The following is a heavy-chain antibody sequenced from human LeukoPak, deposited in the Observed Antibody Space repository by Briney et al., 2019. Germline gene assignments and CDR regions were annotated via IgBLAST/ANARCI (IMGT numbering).Heavy chain of an antibody. J-gene: IGHJ6*03. Sequence: PSETLSLTCTVTGGSISSYYWSWIRQPPGKGLEWTGYIDYSGSTNYNPSLKRRVTISVGTSKNQFSLKLNAVTAADTVVYYCARRRTTGLSGYMDVWGKGTTVTVSS. CDR3: ARRRTTGLSGYMDV. CDR2: IDYSGST. CDR1: GGSISSYY. V-gene: IGHV4-59*08. D-gene: IGHD2-2*01.